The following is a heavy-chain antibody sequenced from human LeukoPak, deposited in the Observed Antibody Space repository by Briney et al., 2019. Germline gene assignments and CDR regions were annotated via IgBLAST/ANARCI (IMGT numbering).Heavy chain of an antibody. D-gene: IGHD3-3*01. V-gene: IGHV4-4*07. CDR2: IYTSGST. Sequence: PSETLSLTCTVSGGSISSYYWSWIRQPAGKGLEWIGRIYTSGSTNYNPSLKSRVTMSVDTSKNQFSLKLSSVTAADTAVYYCARDHYDFWSGYYVGLLPHTYYFDYWGQGTLVTVSS. CDR3: ARDHYDFWSGYYVGLLPHTYYFDY. CDR1: GGSISSYY. J-gene: IGHJ4*02.